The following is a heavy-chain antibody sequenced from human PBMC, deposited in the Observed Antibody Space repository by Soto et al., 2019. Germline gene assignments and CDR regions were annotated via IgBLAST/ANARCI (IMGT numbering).Heavy chain of an antibody. Sequence: ASVKVSCKASGYTFTSYYMHWVRQAPGQGLEWMGIINPSGGSTSYAQKFQGRVTMTRDTSTSTVYMELSSLRSEDTAVYYCARDPPPDYYDSSGYYFDAFDIWGQGTMVTVS. CDR2: INPSGGST. CDR3: ARDPPPDYYDSSGYYFDAFDI. J-gene: IGHJ3*02. CDR1: GYTFTSYY. D-gene: IGHD3-22*01. V-gene: IGHV1-46*01.